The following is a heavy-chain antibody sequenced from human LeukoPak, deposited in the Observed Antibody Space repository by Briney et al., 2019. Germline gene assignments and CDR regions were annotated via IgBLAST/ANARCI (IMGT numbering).Heavy chain of an antibody. CDR2: ISSSSSYI. CDR3: ATPVRYYYGMDV. V-gene: IGHV3-21*01. J-gene: IGHJ6*02. D-gene: IGHD2/OR15-2a*01. CDR1: GFTFSSYS. Sequence: GGSLRLSCAASGFTFSSYSMNWVRQAPGRGLEWVSSISSSSSYIYYADSAKGRFTISRDNAKNSLYLQMNSLRAEDTAVYYCATPVRYYYGMDVWGQGTTVTVSS.